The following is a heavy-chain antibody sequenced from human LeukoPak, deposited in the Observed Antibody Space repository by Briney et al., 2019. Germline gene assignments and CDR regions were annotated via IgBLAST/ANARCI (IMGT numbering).Heavy chain of an antibody. V-gene: IGHV4-30-4*08. CDR3: ARDDSSGYHDAFDI. J-gene: IGHJ3*02. Sequence: PSETLSPTCTVSGGSISSGDYYWSWIRQPPGKGLEWIGYIYYSGSTYYNLSLKSRVTISVDTSKNQFSLKLSSVTAADTAVYYCARDDSSGYHDAFDIWGQGTMVTVSS. CDR1: GGSISSGDYY. CDR2: IYYSGST. D-gene: IGHD3-22*01.